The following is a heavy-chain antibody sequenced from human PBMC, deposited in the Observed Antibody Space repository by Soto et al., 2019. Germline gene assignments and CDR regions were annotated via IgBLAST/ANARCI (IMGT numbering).Heavy chain of an antibody. CDR1: RFTFSSYA. J-gene: IGHJ4*02. D-gene: IGHD6-19*01. V-gene: IGHV3-23*01. Sequence: GGSLRLSCAASRFTFSSYAMNWVRQAPGKGLEWVSVISDSGGSTYYADSVKGRFTISRDNSKNSLYLQMNRLRAEDTAVYYCAEGGWGIAVADPFDYWGQGTLVTVSS. CDR3: AEGGWGIAVADPFDY. CDR2: ISDSGGST.